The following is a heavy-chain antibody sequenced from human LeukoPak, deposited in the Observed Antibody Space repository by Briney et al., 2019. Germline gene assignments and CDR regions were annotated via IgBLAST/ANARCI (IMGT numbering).Heavy chain of an antibody. CDR3: ASSIATSLPPPLEYFQH. V-gene: IGHV4-61*02. CDR1: GGSISSGGYY. Sequence: SETLSLTCTVSGGSISSGGYYWSWIRQPAGKGLEWIGRIYTSGSTNYNPSLKSRVTMSVDTSKNQFSLKLSSVTAADTAVYYCASSIATSLPPPLEYFQHWGQGTLVTVSS. J-gene: IGHJ1*01. CDR2: IYTSGST. D-gene: IGHD6-6*01.